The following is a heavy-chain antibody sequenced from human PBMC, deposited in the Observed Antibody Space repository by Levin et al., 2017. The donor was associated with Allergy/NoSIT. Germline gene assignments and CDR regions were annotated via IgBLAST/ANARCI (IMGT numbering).Heavy chain of an antibody. CDR3: AKDRSPDGVWPFDY. J-gene: IGHJ4*02. D-gene: IGHD1-14*01. Sequence: GGSLRLSCVGSGFNFRGYTMSWVRQAPGKGLEWVSGIYGSGDGDTFYADSVRGRFAISRDDSKSTLYLQMDSLRTDDTAIYYCAKDRSPDGVWPFDYWGQGTLVIVSA. CDR1: GFNFRGYT. V-gene: IGHV3-23*01. CDR2: IYGSGDGDT.